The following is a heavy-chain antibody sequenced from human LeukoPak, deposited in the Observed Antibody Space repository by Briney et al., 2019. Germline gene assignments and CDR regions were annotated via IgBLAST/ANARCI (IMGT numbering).Heavy chain of an antibody. CDR1: GFTFSSYA. V-gene: IGHV3-23*01. Sequence: PGGSLRLSCAVSGFTFSSYAMSWVRQAPGKGLEWVSGISGSGGNTYNADSVKRRFTISRDNSKNTLYLQMNRLRAEDTAVYYCAKGRTTVVVTAIPNWGQGTLVTVSS. CDR2: ISGSGGNT. CDR3: AKGRTTVVVTAIPN. J-gene: IGHJ4*02. D-gene: IGHD2-21*02.